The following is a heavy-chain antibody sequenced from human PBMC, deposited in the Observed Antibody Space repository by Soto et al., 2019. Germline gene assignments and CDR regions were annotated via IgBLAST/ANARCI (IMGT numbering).Heavy chain of an antibody. CDR3: ARDKLDYYDSSGYGDY. CDR2: INAGNGNT. D-gene: IGHD3-22*01. Sequence: ASVKVSCKASGYTFTSYAMHWVRQAPVQRLEWMGWINAGNGNTKYSQKFQGRVTITRDTSASTAYMELSSLRSEDTAVYYCARDKLDYYDSSGYGDYWGQGTLVTVSS. V-gene: IGHV1-3*01. J-gene: IGHJ4*02. CDR1: GYTFTSYA.